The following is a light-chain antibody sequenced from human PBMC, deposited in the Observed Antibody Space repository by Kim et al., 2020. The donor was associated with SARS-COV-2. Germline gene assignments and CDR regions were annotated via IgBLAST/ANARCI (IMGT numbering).Light chain of an antibody. CDR2: QDN. CDR1: KLGDKY. J-gene: IGLJ1*01. CDR3: QAWDSSVAYV. V-gene: IGLV3-1*01. Sequence: SYELTQPPSVSVSPGQTASITCSGDKLGDKYACWYQQKPGQSPVVVIYQDNKRPSGIPERFSGSNSGNTATLTISETQAMDEADYYCQAWDSSVAYVFGT.